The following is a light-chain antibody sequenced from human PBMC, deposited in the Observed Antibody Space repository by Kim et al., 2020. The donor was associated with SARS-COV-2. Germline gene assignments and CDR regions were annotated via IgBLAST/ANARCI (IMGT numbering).Light chain of an antibody. CDR1: RGISDH. V-gene: IGKV1-27*01. CDR2: AAS. CDR3: QKCDSAPWT. Sequence: PSVGDGVTITCRARRGISDHLAWYQQKPGEVPKLLIYAASALQSGVPSRFRGTGSGTDFTLTISSLQPEDVATYYCQKCDSAPWTFGQGTKVDIK. J-gene: IGKJ1*01.